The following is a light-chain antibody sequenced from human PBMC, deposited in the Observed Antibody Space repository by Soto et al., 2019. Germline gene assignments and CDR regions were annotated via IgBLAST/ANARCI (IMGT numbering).Light chain of an antibody. V-gene: IGKV3-11*01. CDR1: QSVSRY. CDR3: QQRNNWPLA. J-gene: IGKJ4*01. Sequence: EIVLTQSPATLSLSPGERATLSCRASQSVSRYLAWYQQKPGQAPRLLIYDASNRATGIPARFSGSGSGTDFTLTISSLEPEDSAVYYCQQRNNWPLAFGGGNKVEIK. CDR2: DAS.